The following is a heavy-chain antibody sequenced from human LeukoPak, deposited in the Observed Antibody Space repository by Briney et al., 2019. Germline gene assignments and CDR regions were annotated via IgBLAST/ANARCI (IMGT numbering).Heavy chain of an antibody. CDR1: EFTFSNYS. D-gene: IGHD1-26*01. CDR3: ARIVGPTIWYFDL. J-gene: IGHJ2*01. CDR2: ISSSSSSI. Sequence: QAGGSLRLSCVAFEFTFSNYSMNWVRQAPGKGLEWVLYISSSSSSIYYADSVKGRFTISRDNAKNSLYLQMNSLRAEDTAVYYCARIVGPTIWYFDLWGRGTLVTVSS. V-gene: IGHV3-48*04.